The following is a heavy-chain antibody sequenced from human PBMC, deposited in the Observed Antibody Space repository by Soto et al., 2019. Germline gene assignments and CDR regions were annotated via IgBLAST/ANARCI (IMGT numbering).Heavy chain of an antibody. CDR1: GFTVSSNY. CDR2: IYTGGST. V-gene: IGHV3-53*01. Sequence: EVQLVESGGGLIQPGGSLRLSCAASGFTVSSNYMTWVRQAPGKGLEWVSVIYTGGSTYYADSVKGRFTISRDNSKNMLYLQMNSLRAEDTAVYYCARERDTSGYILAYWGLGTLVTVSS. D-gene: IGHD3-22*01. CDR3: ARERDTSGYILAY. J-gene: IGHJ4*02.